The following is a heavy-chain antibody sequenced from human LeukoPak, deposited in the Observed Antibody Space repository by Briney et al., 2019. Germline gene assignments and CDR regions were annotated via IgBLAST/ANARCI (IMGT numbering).Heavy chain of an antibody. CDR3: ARDGGVVPGSLPLNWFDP. D-gene: IGHD2-2*01. V-gene: IGHV1-46*01. CDR2: INPSGTST. CDR1: GYTFTAYY. J-gene: IGHJ5*02. Sequence: GASVKVSCKASGYTFTAYYMHWLRQAPGQGLEWMGIINPSGTSTIYAQKFQGRVTMTRDTSTSTDYMELSSLRFEDTAVYYCARDGGVVPGSLPLNWFDPWGQGTLVTVSS.